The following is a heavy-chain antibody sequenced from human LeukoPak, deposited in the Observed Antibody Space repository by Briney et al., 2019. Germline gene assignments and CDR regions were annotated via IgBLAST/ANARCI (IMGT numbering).Heavy chain of an antibody. CDR3: AKIIAVGRWHFDL. J-gene: IGHJ2*01. CDR1: GFTFSSYA. D-gene: IGHD6-19*01. CDR2: ISYDGSNK. Sequence: GGSLRLSCAASGFTFSSYAMHWVRQAPGKGLEWVAVISYDGSNKYYADSVQGRFTISRDNSKNTLYLQMNSLRAEDTAIYYCAKIIAVGRWHFDLWGRGTLLSVSS. V-gene: IGHV3-30*04.